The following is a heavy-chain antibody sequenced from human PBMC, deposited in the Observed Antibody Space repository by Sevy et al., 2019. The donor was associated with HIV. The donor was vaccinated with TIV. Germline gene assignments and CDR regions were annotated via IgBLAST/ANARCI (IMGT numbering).Heavy chain of an antibody. D-gene: IGHD3-16*01. Sequence: GGSLRLSCAASGFTFSSYWMSWVRQAPGKGLEWVANIKQDGSEKYYVDSVKGRFTISRDNAKNPLYLQMNSLRAEDTAVSYCATSITGPYYFDYWGQGTLVTVSS. CDR2: IKQDGSEK. J-gene: IGHJ4*02. CDR1: GFTFSSYW. CDR3: ATSITGPYYFDY. V-gene: IGHV3-7*01.